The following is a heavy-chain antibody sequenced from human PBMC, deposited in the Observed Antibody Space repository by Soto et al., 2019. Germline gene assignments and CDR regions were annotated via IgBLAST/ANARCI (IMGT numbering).Heavy chain of an antibody. CDR1: GYTFTSYY. Sequence: ASVKVSCKASGYTFTSYYMHWVRQAPGQGLKWMGIINPSGGSTSYAQKFQGRVTMTRDTSTSTVYMELSSLRSEDTAVYYCARVGVVLEWLLWPRSFDYWGQGTLVTVSS. CDR3: ARVGVVLEWLLWPRSFDY. J-gene: IGHJ4*02. CDR2: INPSGGST. V-gene: IGHV1-46*03. D-gene: IGHD3-3*01.